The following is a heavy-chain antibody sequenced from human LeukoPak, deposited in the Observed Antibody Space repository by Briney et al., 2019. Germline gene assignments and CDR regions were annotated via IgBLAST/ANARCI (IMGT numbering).Heavy chain of an antibody. J-gene: IGHJ4*02. CDR3: ARDAGYGDLSFDY. Sequence: GSLRLSFAASGFPFSSYSMNWVRPAPGKGLEWVSSISSSSSYIYYADSVKGRFTISRDNAKNSLYLQMNSLRAEDTAVYYCARDAGYGDLSFDYWGQGTLVTVSS. V-gene: IGHV3-21*01. CDR1: GFPFSSYS. CDR2: ISSSSSYI. D-gene: IGHD4-17*01.